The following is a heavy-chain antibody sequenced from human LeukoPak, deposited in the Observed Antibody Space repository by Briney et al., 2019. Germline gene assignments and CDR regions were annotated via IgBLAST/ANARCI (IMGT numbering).Heavy chain of an antibody. J-gene: IGHJ4*02. CDR1: GGSISSGDYY. CDR2: IYYSGST. D-gene: IGHD4-11*01. CDR3: ARVPNLNSNYIDY. Sequence: SETLSLTXTVSGGSISSGDYYWSWIRQPPGKGLEWIGYIYYSGSTYYNPSLKSRVTISVDTSKNQFSLKLSSVTAADTAVYYCARVPNLNSNYIDYWGQGTLVTVSS. V-gene: IGHV4-30-4*08.